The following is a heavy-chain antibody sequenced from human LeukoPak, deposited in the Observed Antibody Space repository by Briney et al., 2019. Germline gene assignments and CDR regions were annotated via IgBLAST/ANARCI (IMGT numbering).Heavy chain of an antibody. CDR3: AKDLLYYYYMDV. V-gene: IGHV3-30*02. D-gene: IGHD1-26*01. J-gene: IGHJ6*03. CDR1: GFSFSTYG. CDR2: IRYDGSNK. Sequence: GGSLRLSCAASGFSFSTYGIHWVRQAPGKGLEWVAFIRYDGSNKYYADSVKGRFTISRDNSKNTLYLQMNSLRAEDTAVYYCAKDLLYYYYMDVWGKGATVTVSS.